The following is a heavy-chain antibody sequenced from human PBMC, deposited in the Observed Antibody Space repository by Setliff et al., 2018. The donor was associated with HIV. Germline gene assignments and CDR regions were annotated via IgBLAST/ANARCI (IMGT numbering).Heavy chain of an antibody. CDR3: ARAGGGATDQAFDI. V-gene: IGHV1-46*01. Sequence: EASVKVSCKAFGYSFTSYFLHWVRQAPGQGLEWLGIIDPNGGATNNAQKLQGRRTVTTDTSTSTLYMELSNLRSDDTAVYYCARAGGGATDQAFDIWGQGTMVTVSS. CDR2: IDPNGGAT. D-gene: IGHD2-2*01. J-gene: IGHJ3*02. CDR1: GYSFTSYF.